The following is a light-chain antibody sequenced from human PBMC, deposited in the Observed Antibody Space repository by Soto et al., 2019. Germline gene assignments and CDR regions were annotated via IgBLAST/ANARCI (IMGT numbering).Light chain of an antibody. CDR1: SSNIVSNY. J-gene: IGLJ1*01. CDR2: RND. CDR3: AAWDDSLSAHV. V-gene: IGLV1-47*01. Sequence: QSVLTQPPSASGTPGQRVTISCSGSSSNIVSNYVYWYQQLPGTAPKLLVYRNDQRPSGVPDRFSGSKSGTSASLAISGLRSEDEADYYCAAWDDSLSAHVFGTGTKVTVL.